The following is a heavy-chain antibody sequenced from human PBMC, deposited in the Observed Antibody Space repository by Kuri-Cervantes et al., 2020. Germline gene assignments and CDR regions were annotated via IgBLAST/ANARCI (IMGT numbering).Heavy chain of an antibody. CDR2: IYWDDDK. Sequence: SGPTLVKPTPTLTMTFTFSGFSLSTSGVGVGWIRPPPGKALVWLALIYWDDDKRYSPSLKSRLTITKDTSKYQVVLTMTNMDPMDTATYYCAHWYYDWSQFDYWGQGTLVTVSS. CDR3: AHWYYDWSQFDY. D-gene: IGHD3-22*01. CDR1: GFSLSTSGVG. V-gene: IGHV2-5*02. J-gene: IGHJ4*02.